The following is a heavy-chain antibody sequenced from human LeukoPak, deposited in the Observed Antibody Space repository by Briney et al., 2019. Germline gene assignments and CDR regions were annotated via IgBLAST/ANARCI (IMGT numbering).Heavy chain of an antibody. CDR2: INHSGST. J-gene: IGHJ4*02. CDR3: ARVRGGTYNHYFDY. V-gene: IGHV4-34*01. D-gene: IGHD5-24*01. CDR1: GGSFSGYY. Sequence: SETLSLTCAVYGGSFSGYYWSWVRQPPEKGLEWIGEINHSGSTNYNPSLKSRVTISVDTSKNQFSLELTSVTAADTAVYYCARVRGGTYNHYFDYWGQGTLVTVSS.